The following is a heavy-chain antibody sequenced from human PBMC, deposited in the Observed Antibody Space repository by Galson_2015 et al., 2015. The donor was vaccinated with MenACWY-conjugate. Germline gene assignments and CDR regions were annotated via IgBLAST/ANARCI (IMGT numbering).Heavy chain of an antibody. CDR2: IDWDDDK. CDR1: GFSLRTSGMC. CDR3: ARSSTPARFDY. Sequence: PALVKPTQTLTLTCTFSGFSLRTSGMCVSWIRQPPGKALEWLARIDWDDDKYYSTSLETRLTISKDTSKNQVVLTVTNMDPVDTATYFCARSSTPARFDYWGQGIVVTVSS. D-gene: IGHD6-6*01. J-gene: IGHJ4*02. V-gene: IGHV2-70*11.